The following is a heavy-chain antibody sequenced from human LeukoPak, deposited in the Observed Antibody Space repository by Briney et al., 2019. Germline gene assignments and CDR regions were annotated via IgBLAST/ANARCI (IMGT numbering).Heavy chain of an antibody. CDR3: AIGGRELLGGYFDY. V-gene: IGHV3-21*04. Sequence: TPGGSLRLSCAASGFTFSSYSMNWVRQAPGKGLEWVSSISSSSSYIYYADSVKGRFSISRDNSNNTLYLQMNSLRAEDTAVYYCAIGGRELLGGYFDYWGQGTLVTVSS. D-gene: IGHD1-7*01. CDR2: ISSSSSYI. CDR1: GFTFSSYS. J-gene: IGHJ4*02.